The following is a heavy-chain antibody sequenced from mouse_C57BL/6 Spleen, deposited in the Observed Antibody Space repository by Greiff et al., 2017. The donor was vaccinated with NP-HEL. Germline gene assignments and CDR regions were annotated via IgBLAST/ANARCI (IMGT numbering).Heavy chain of an antibody. D-gene: IGHD3-2*02. CDR3: TSDSSGYSAMDY. Sequence: EVQLQQSGAELVRPGASVKLSCTASGFNIKDDYMHWVKQRPEQGLEWIGWIDPENGDTEYASKFQGKATITADTSSNTAYLQLSSLTSEDTAVYYCTSDSSGYSAMDYWGQGTSVTVSS. CDR2: IDPENGDT. J-gene: IGHJ4*01. V-gene: IGHV14-4*01. CDR1: GFNIKDDY.